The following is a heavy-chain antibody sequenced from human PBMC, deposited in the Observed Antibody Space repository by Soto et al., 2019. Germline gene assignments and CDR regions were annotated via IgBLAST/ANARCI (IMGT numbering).Heavy chain of an antibody. CDR3: ARDPHELLTCYWFDP. CDR1: GYTFNTYG. J-gene: IGHJ5*02. V-gene: IGHV1-18*01. CDR2: ISAYDGKT. D-gene: IGHD3-9*01. Sequence: ASVKVSCKTSGYTFNTYGINWVRQAPGQGLELMGWISAYDGKTTYAEKFQGRVTLTTDTSTSTAYMELRSLRSDDTAIYYCARDPHELLTCYWFDPWGQGTPVTVS.